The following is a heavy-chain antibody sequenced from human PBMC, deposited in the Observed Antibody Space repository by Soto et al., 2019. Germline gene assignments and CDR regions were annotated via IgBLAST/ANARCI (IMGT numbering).Heavy chain of an antibody. J-gene: IGHJ5*02. CDR3: ATIDYFSAYLWGIAGYDP. D-gene: IGHD3-3*01. V-gene: IGHV4-31*02. CDR2: IYYSGGT. CDR1: GASIGSGDYY. Sequence: SETLSLTCTVSGASIGSGDYYWSWIRQHPGKGLEWIGYIYYSGGTYYNPSLKSRVTISVDTSKNQFSLELSSVTAADTAVYYGATIDYFSAYLWGIAGYDPWGQGTRVTVSS.